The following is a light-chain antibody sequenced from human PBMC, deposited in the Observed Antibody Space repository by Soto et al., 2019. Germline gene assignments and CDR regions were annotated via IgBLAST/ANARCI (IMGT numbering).Light chain of an antibody. CDR3: QQSCRTPAT. J-gene: IGKJ5*01. V-gene: IGKV1-39*01. CDR2: AAT. CDR1: QSISGY. Sequence: DIQMTQSPSSLSASVGDRVSITCRASQSISGYLNWYQQRPGEAPKLLVFAATSLQSGVPTRFRGSGSGTVFTLTINSLRPEDFATYYCQQSCRTPATFGQGTRLEI.